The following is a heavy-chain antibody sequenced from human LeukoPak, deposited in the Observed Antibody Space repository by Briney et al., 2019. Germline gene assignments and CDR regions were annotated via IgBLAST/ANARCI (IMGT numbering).Heavy chain of an antibody. CDR2: IGTAGDT. V-gene: IGHV3-13*01. CDR3: ARGPTYYYDSSGYFLVY. Sequence: GRSLRPSCAASGFTFSSYDMHWVRQATGKGLEWVSAIGTAGDTYYPGSVKGRFTISRENAKNSLYLQMNSLRAGDTAVYYCARGPTYYYDSSGYFLVYWGQGTLVTVSS. D-gene: IGHD3-22*01. J-gene: IGHJ4*02. CDR1: GFTFSSYD.